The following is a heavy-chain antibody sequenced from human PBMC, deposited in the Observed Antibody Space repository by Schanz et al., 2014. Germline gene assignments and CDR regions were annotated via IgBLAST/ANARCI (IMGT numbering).Heavy chain of an antibody. CDR3: AKVAPAATYLDS. CDR2: ISDSGDST. J-gene: IGHJ4*02. V-gene: IGHV3-48*03. CDR1: GFTFDDYG. Sequence: EVQLVESGGVVVQPGGSLRLSCAGSGFTFDDYGMNWVRQAPGKGLEWVSDISDSGDSTHYADSVKGRFTISRDNAKNSLFLQMNSLSAEDTAVYYCAKVAPAATYLDSWGLGTLVTVSS. D-gene: IGHD2-2*01.